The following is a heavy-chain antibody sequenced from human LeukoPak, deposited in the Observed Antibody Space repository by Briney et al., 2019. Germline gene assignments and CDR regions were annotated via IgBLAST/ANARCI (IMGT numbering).Heavy chain of an antibody. CDR3: ARDPAPITMIVVGTDPWFDY. CDR1: GFTFSSYS. Sequence: GGSLRLSCAASGFTFSSYSMNWVRQAPGKGLEWVSYISSSSSTIYYADSVKGRFTISRDNAKNSLYLQMNSLRAEDTAVYYCARDPAPITMIVVGTDPWFDYWGQGTLVTVSS. D-gene: IGHD3-22*01. J-gene: IGHJ4*02. CDR2: ISSSSSTI. V-gene: IGHV3-48*01.